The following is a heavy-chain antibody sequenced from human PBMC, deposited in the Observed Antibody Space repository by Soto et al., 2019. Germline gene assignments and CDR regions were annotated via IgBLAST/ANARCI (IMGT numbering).Heavy chain of an antibody. D-gene: IGHD2-15*01. V-gene: IGHV3-64D*06. CDR1: GSTFSSYA. CDR3: VIDRWIEY. J-gene: IGHJ4*02. CDR2: ISSNGSPT. Sequence: LRLSCSVSGSTFSSYAMHWVRQAPGKGLEYVSSISSNGSPTYYVDSVKGRFTISRDNSKNTLYLQMSSLRPEDTAIYYCVIDRWIEYWGQGALVTVSS.